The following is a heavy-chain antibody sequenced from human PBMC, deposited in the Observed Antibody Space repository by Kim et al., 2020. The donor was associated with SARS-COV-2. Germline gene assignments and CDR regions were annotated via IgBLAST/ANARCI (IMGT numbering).Heavy chain of an antibody. D-gene: IGHD6-13*01. CDR3: AKRPSLAAAGLDY. CDR2: ISGSGGTT. J-gene: IGHJ4*02. V-gene: IGHV3-23*01. CDR1: GFTFSSYA. Sequence: GGSLRLSCAASGFTFSSYAMSWVRQAPGQGLEWVSVISGSGGTTYYADSVKGRFTISRDNSKNTLYLQMNSLRAEDTAVYFCAKRPSLAAAGLDYWGQGTLVTVSS.